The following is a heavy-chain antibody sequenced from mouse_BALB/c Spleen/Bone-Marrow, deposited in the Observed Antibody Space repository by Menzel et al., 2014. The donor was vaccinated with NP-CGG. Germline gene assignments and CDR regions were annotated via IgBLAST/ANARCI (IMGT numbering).Heavy chain of an antibody. CDR2: INPYNDDT. V-gene: IGHV1-14*01. Sequence: EVQLQQSGPELVKPGASVEMSCKASGYTFTSYVVHWVKQKPGQGLEWIGNINPYNDDTMYNEKFKGKATLTSDKSSSTAYMELSSLTSEDSAVYYCARSLYGYDWYFDVWGAGTTVTVSS. CDR3: ARSLYGYDWYFDV. J-gene: IGHJ1*01. CDR1: GYTFTSYV. D-gene: IGHD2-2*01.